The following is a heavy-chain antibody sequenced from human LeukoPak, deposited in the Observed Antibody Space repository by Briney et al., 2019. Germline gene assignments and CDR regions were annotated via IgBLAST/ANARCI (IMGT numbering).Heavy chain of an antibody. CDR3: ARVGGSWYLREDYFDY. CDR1: GGSISSGGYY. J-gene: IGHJ4*02. D-gene: IGHD6-13*01. Sequence: KASQTLSLTCTVSGGSISSGGYYWSWIRQHPGKGLEWIGYIYYSGSTYYNPSLKSRVTISVDTFKNQFSLKLSSVTAADTAVYYCARVGGSWYLREDYFDYWGQGTLVTVSS. CDR2: IYYSGST. V-gene: IGHV4-31*03.